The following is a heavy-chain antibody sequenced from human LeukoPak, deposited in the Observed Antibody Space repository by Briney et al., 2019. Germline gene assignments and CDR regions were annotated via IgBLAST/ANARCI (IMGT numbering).Heavy chain of an antibody. D-gene: IGHD1-26*01. V-gene: IGHV1-18*01. CDR3: ARVAVGAHDAFDI. J-gene: IGHJ3*02. CDR1: GCTFTSYG. CDR2: ISAYNGNT. Sequence: GASVKVSCKASGCTFTSYGISWVRQAPGQGLEWMGWISAYNGNTNYAQKLQGRVTMTTDTSTSTACMELRSLRSDDTAVYYCARVAVGAHDAFDIWGQGTMVTVSS.